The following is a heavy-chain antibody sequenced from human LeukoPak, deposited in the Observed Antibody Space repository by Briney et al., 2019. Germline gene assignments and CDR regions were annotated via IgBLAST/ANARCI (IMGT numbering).Heavy chain of an antibody. D-gene: IGHD4-17*01. V-gene: IGHV1-3*01. Sequence: ASVKVSCKASGYTFTSYAMHWVRQAPGQRLEWMGWINAGNGNTKYSQKFQGRVTITRDTSASTAYMELSSLRPEDTAVYYCARDSRNDYGDYSGFDPWGQGTLVTVSS. CDR3: ARDSRNDYGDYSGFDP. CDR2: INAGNGNT. J-gene: IGHJ5*02. CDR1: GYTFTSYA.